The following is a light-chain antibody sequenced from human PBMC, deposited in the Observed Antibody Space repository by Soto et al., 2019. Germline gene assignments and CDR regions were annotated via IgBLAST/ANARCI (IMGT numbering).Light chain of an antibody. Sequence: EVVLTQSPATLSVSQGEGATLSCRASQSVNLYLAWYQQKPGQAPRVIIYGVSTRATGVPGRFSGSGSGTEFTLTISTLQSEDFGVYYCQQYNNWPITFGQGTRLEIK. V-gene: IGKV3-15*01. CDR1: QSVNLY. CDR2: GVS. J-gene: IGKJ5*01. CDR3: QQYNNWPIT.